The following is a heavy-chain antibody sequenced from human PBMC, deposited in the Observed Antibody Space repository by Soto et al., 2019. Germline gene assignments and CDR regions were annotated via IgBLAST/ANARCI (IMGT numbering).Heavy chain of an antibody. CDR3: AKVGSNIVVVPAIRAFDI. V-gene: IGHV3-23*01. D-gene: IGHD2-2*01. CDR1: GFTFSSYA. CDR2: ISGSGGST. Sequence: GSLRLSCAASGFTFSSYAMSWVRQAPGKGLEWVSAISGSGGSTYYADSVKGRFTISRDNSKNTLYLQMNSLRAEDTAVYYCAKVGSNIVVVPAIRAFDIWGQGTMVTVSS. J-gene: IGHJ3*02.